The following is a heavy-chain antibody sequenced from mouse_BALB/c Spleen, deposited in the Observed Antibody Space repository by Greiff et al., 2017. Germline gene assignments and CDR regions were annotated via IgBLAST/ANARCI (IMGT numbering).Heavy chain of an antibody. V-gene: IGHV7-3*02. J-gene: IGHJ2*01. CDR2: IRNKANGYTT. CDR3: ARDKRYYFDY. CDR1: GFTFTDDY. Sequence: EVQVVESGGGLVQPGGSLRLSCATSGFTFTDDYMSWVRQPPGKALEWLGFIRNKANGYTTEYSASVKGRFTISRDNSQSILYLQMNTLRAEDSATYYCARDKRYYFDYWGQGTTLTVSS.